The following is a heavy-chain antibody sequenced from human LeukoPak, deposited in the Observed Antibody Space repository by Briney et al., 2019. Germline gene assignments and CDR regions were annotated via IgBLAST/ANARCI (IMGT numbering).Heavy chain of an antibody. J-gene: IGHJ4*02. V-gene: IGHV3-48*04. CDR2: ISSSGSTI. D-gene: IGHD3-22*01. Sequence: PGRSLRLSCAASGFTFSSYGMHWVRQAPGKGLEWVSSISSSGSTIFHADSVKGRFTISRDNAKNSLYLQMNSLRAEDTAVYYCARDGSTLIVDMPFDYWGQGTLVTVSS. CDR3: ARDGSTLIVDMPFDY. CDR1: GFTFSSYG.